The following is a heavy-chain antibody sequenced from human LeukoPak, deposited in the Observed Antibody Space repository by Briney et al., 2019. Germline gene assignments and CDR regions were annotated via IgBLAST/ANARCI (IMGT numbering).Heavy chain of an antibody. Sequence: SETLSLTCTVSGGSISSSSYYWGWIRQPPGKGLEWIGSIYYSGSTYYNPSLRSRVTISVDTSKNQFSLKLSSVTAADTAVYYCARDEYGSGSSILYWGQGILVTVSS. J-gene: IGHJ4*02. CDR3: ARDEYGSGSSILY. CDR2: IYYSGST. D-gene: IGHD3-10*01. CDR1: GGSISSSSYY. V-gene: IGHV4-39*07.